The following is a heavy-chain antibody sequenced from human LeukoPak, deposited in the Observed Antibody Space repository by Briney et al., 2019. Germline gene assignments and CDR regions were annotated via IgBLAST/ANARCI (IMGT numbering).Heavy chain of an antibody. CDR2: ISSSGSTI. CDR1: GFTFSSYE. V-gene: IGHV3-48*03. D-gene: IGHD1-26*01. CDR3: ARGEWELIHAELY. J-gene: IGHJ4*02. Sequence: QPGGSLRLSCAASGFTFSSYEMNWVRQAPGKGLEWVSYISSSGSTIYYADSVKGRFTISRDNAKNSLYLQMNSLRAEDTAVYYCARGEWELIHAELYWGQGTLVTVSS.